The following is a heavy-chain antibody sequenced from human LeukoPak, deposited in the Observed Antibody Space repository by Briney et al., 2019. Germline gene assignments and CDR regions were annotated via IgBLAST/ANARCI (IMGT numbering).Heavy chain of an antibody. CDR3: ARERDYDILTGYYGYYYGMDV. D-gene: IGHD3-9*01. CDR2: ISAYNGNT. CDR1: GYTFTSYG. J-gene: IGHJ6*04. V-gene: IGHV1-18*04. Sequence: GAAVKVSCMASGYTFTSYGISWLRQAPGQGLEWMGWISAYNGNTNYAQKLQGRVTMTTDTSTSTAYMELRSLRSDDTAVYYCARERDYDILTGYYGYYYGMDVWGKGTTVTVSS.